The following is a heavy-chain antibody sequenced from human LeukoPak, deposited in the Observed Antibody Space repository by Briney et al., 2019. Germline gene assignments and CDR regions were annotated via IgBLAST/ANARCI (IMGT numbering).Heavy chain of an antibody. J-gene: IGHJ6*04. V-gene: IGHV3-30*04. CDR3: ARGTYYYGSGPHYGMDV. Sequence: GGSLRLSCAASGFTFSSYAMHWVRQAPGKGLEWVAVISYDGSNKYYADSVKGRFTISRDNSKNTLYLQMNGLRAEDTAVYYCARGTYYYGSGPHYGMDVWGKGTTVTISS. CDR1: GFTFSSYA. D-gene: IGHD3-10*01. CDR2: ISYDGSNK.